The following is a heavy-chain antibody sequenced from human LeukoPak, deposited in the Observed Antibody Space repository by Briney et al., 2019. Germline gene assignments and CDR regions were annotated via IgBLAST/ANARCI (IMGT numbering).Heavy chain of an antibody. CDR3: ARGDGSGSYPFDY. V-gene: IGHV4-59*01. J-gene: IGHJ4*02. CDR1: GGSISSYY. CDR2: IYYSGST. D-gene: IGHD3-10*01. Sequence: SETLSLTCTASGGSISSYYWSWIRQPPGKGLEWIGYIYYSGSTNYNPSLKSRVTISVDTSKNQFSLKLNSVTAADTAVYYCARGDGSGSYPFDYWGQGTRVTVSS.